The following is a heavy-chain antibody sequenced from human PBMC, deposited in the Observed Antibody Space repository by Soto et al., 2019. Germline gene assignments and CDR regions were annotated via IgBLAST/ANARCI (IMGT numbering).Heavy chain of an antibody. J-gene: IGHJ4*02. CDR1: GFTLSNYW. V-gene: IGHV3-74*01. D-gene: IGHD1-7*01. Sequence: EVQLVESGGGLVQPGGSQRLSCAASGFTLSNYWMHWVRQAPGKGLVWVSRINSDGSVTTYADSVKGRFTISRDNAKNTLYLQMNSLRAEDTAVYYCARDTELPLDYWGQGTLVTVSS. CDR3: ARDTELPLDY. CDR2: INSDGSVT.